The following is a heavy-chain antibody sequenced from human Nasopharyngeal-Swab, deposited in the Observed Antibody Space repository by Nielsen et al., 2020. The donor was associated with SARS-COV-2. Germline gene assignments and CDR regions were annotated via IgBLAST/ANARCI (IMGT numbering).Heavy chain of an antibody. CDR3: ARDRNVLRYFDWLGWFDP. V-gene: IGHV1-3*01. CDR1: GYTFTSYA. Sequence: ASVKVSCTASGYTFTSYAMHWVRQAPGQRLEWMGWINAGNGNTKYSQKFQGRVTITRDTSASTAYMELSSLRSEDTAVYYCARDRNVLRYFDWLGWFDPWGQGTLVTVSS. D-gene: IGHD3-9*01. CDR2: INAGNGNT. J-gene: IGHJ5*02.